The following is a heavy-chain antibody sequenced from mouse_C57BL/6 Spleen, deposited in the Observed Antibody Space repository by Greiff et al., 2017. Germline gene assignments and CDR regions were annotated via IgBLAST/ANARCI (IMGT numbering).Heavy chain of an antibody. CDR2: IDPSDSYT. CDR1: GYTFPSYW. J-gene: IGHJ4*01. CDR3: ARARGDYYAMDY. V-gene: IGHV1-50*01. Sequence: QSCQASGYTFPSYWMQWVIQRPGQGLEWIGEIDPSDSYTNYNQKIKGKATLTVDTSSSTAYMQLSSLTSEDSAVYYCARARGDYYAMDYWGQGTSVTVSS.